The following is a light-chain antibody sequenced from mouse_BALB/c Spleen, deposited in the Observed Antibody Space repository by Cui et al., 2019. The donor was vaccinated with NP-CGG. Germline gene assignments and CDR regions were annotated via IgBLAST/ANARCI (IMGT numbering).Light chain of an antibody. CDR2: DTN. J-gene: IGLJ1*01. Sequence: QAVVTQESALTTSPGETVTLTCRSSTGAVTTSNYANWVQEKPDHLFTGLIGDTNNRAPGVPARFSGSLIGDKAALTIPGAQTEDEAIYFCALWYSNHWVFGGGTKLTVL. CDR3: ALWYSNHWV. V-gene: IGLV1*01. CDR1: TGAVTTSNY.